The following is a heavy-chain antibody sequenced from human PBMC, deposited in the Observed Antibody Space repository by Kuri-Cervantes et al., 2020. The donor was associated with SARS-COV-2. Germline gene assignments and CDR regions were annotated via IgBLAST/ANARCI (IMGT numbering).Heavy chain of an antibody. V-gene: IGHV4-61*02. CDR1: RGSISSSSYY. J-gene: IGHJ6*03. Sequence: LRLSCTVSRGSISSSSYYWSWIRQPAGKGLEWIGRIYTSGSTNYNPSLKSRSTMSVDTSKNQFSLKLSSVTAADTAVYYCAMCLGAAGSPPPAYYYYMDVWGKGTTVTVSS. CDR2: IYTSGST. D-gene: IGHD6-13*01. CDR3: AMCLGAAGSPPPAYYYYMDV.